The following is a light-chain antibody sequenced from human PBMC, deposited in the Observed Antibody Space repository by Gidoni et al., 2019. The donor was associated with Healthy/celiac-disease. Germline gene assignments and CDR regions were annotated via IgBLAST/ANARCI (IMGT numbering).Light chain of an antibody. CDR3: RQDYNYPWT. CDR1: QGIRND. J-gene: IGKJ1*01. Sequence: AIQMTQSPSSLSASVGDRVTITGRASQGIRNDLGWYQQKPGKAPKLLIYAASSLQSGGPSRFSGSGSGTDFTLTISSLQPEDFATYYCRQDYNYPWTFGQXTKVEIK. V-gene: IGKV1-6*01. CDR2: AAS.